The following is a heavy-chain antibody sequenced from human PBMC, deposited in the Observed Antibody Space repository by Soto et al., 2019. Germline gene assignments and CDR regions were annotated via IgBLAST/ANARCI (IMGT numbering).Heavy chain of an antibody. CDR2: ISTDGRST. J-gene: IGHJ4*02. CDR1: GFTFSSYW. D-gene: IGHD2-8*02. V-gene: IGHV3-74*01. CDR3: ATGGRQGLGN. Sequence: EVQLVESGGGLVQPGGSLRLSCAASGFTFSSYWMHWVRQAPGKGLVWVSHISTDGRSTTYAESVKGRFTIARDNAKHILYLTTKSLSVEETVVYYCATGGRQGLGNWGEGTLVTVS.